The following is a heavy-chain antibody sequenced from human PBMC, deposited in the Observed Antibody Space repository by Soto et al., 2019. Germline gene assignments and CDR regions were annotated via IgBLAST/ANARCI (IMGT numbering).Heavy chain of an antibody. D-gene: IGHD5-12*01. J-gene: IGHJ6*02. CDR2: IYPGDSDT. CDR3: ARLTRGYSGYVSYYYGMDV. CDR1: GYSFTSYW. V-gene: IGHV5-51*01. Sequence: GESLKISCKGSGYSFTSYWIGWVRQMPGKGLEWMVIIYPGDSDTRYSPSFQGQVTISADKSISTAYLQWSSLKASDTAMYYCARLTRGYSGYVSYYYGMDVWGQGTTVTVSS.